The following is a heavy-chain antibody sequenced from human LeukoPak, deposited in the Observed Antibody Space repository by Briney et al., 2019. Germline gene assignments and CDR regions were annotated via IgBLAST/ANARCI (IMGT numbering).Heavy chain of an antibody. Sequence: PSETLSLTCTVSGGSISSRNYYWGWIRQPPGKGLEWIGGVYYTGTTYSNPSLKSRVTISVDTSKNQFSLKLTSVTAADTAVYYCTRAASSGPLFTYHMDVWGKGTTVTVSS. CDR1: GGSISSRNYY. D-gene: IGHD3-22*01. CDR2: VYYTGTT. J-gene: IGHJ6*03. CDR3: TRAASSGPLFTYHMDV. V-gene: IGHV4-39*07.